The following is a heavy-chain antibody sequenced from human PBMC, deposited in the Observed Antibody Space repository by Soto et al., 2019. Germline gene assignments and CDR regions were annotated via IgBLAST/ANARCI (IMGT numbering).Heavy chain of an antibody. V-gene: IGHV3-23*01. D-gene: IGHD3-3*01. CDR2: ISGSGGST. CDR3: AKTGVVMIVWLSYFDY. Sequence: GGSLRLSCAASGFTFSSYAMSWVRQAPGKGLEWVSAISGSGGSTYYADSVKGRLTISRDNSKNTLYLQMNSLRAEDTAVYYCAKTGVVMIVWLSYFDYWGQGTLVTVSS. J-gene: IGHJ4*02. CDR1: GFTFSSYA.